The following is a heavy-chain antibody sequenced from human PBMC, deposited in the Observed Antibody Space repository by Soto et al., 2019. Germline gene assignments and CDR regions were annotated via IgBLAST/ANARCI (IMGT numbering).Heavy chain of an antibody. CDR1: GDLFNNHA. J-gene: IGHJ4*02. CDR2: ISPLFSTT. Sequence: QVQLVQSGAEVKEPGSSVKVSFKASGDLFNNHAFNWVRQAPGQGLEWMGRISPLFSTTNYAQKFQGRVTIGADELTTSVYLEVNNLESDDTAMYYCAASSAIAAAGYFKFWGQGTLVTVSP. V-gene: IGHV1-69*01. D-gene: IGHD6-13*01. CDR3: AASSAIAAAGYFKF.